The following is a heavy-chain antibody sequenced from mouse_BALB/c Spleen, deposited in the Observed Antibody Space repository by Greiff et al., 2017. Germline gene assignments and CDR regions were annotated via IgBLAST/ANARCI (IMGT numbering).Heavy chain of an antibody. Sequence: VQLVESGAELAKPGASVKMSCTASGFTFTSYWMHWVKQRPGQGLEWIGYINPSTGYTEYNQKFKDKATLTADKSSSTAYMQLSSLTSEDSAVYYCARYDGYYYAMDYWGQGTSVTVSS. D-gene: IGHD2-2*01. CDR2: INPSTGYT. CDR3: ARYDGYYYAMDY. CDR1: GFTFTSYW. J-gene: IGHJ4*01. V-gene: IGHV1-7*01.